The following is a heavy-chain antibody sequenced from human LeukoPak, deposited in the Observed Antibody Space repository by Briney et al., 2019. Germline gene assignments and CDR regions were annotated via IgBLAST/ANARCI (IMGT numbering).Heavy chain of an antibody. CDR3: AKNPGYNWNYGYFDD. J-gene: IGHJ4*02. V-gene: IGHV3-23*01. CDR1: GFSFGSYA. Sequence: GGSLRLSCVASGFSFGSYAMSWVRQVPGKGLEWVSGVSGGGGITAYADSVKGRFTISRDNSKNTLYLQMNSLRAEDTAVYYCAKNPGYNWNYGYFDDWGQGTLVTVSS. CDR2: VSGGGGIT. D-gene: IGHD1-7*01.